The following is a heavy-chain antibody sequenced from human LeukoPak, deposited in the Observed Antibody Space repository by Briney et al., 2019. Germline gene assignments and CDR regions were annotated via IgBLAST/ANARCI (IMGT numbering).Heavy chain of an antibody. Sequence: GGSLRLSCAASGFTFSSYAMSWVRQDPGKGLEWVSAISGSGGSTYYADSVKGRFTISRDNSKNTLYLQMNSLGAEDTAVYYCANDGSAYITMIVAGWGQGTLVTVSS. D-gene: IGHD3-22*01. J-gene: IGHJ4*02. CDR1: GFTFSSYA. CDR3: ANDGSAYITMIVAG. V-gene: IGHV3-23*01. CDR2: ISGSGGST.